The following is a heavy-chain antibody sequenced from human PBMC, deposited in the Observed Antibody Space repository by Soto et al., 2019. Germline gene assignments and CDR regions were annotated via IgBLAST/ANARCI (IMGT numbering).Heavy chain of an antibody. CDR3: ARLPIRYFDWLLPYYYYGMDV. V-gene: IGHV3-48*02. CDR2: ISSSSSTI. Sequence: GGSLRLSCAASGFTFSSYSMNWVRQAPGKGLEWVSYISSSSSTIYYADSVKGRFTISRDNAKNSLYLQMNSLRDEDTAVYYCARLPIRYFDWLLPYYYYGMDVWGQGTTVTVSS. J-gene: IGHJ6*02. D-gene: IGHD3-9*01. CDR1: GFTFSSYS.